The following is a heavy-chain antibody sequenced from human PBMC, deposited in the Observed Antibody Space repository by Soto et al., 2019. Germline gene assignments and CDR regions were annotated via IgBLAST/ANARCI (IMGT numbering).Heavy chain of an antibody. CDR1: GGSISSGDYY. Sequence: SETLSLTCTVSGGSISSGDYYWSWIRQPPGKGLEWIGYIYYSGSTYYNPSLKSRVTISVDTSKNQFSLKLSSVTAADTTVYYCARARTGITIFEGANWFDPWGQGTLVTVSS. V-gene: IGHV4-30-4*01. CDR3: ARARTGITIFEGANWFDP. CDR2: IYYSGST. D-gene: IGHD3-3*01. J-gene: IGHJ5*02.